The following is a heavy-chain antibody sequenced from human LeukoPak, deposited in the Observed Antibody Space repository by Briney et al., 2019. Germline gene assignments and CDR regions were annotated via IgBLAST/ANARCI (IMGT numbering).Heavy chain of an antibody. CDR1: GGSFSDYY. D-gene: IGHD3-22*01. Sequence: PSETLSLTCAVYGGSFSDYYWNRIRQPPGKGLEWIGEINHSGSTNYNPSLKSRVTMSVDTFKNQFSLTLSSVTAADTAVYYCARVQDFETRGYYLGYWGHGTLVPVSS. V-gene: IGHV4-34*01. CDR3: ARVQDFETRGYYLGY. J-gene: IGHJ4*01. CDR2: INHSGST.